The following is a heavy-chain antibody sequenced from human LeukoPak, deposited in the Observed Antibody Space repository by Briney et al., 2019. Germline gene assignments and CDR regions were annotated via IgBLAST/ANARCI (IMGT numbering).Heavy chain of an antibody. CDR2: IIPNNGVT. V-gene: IGHV1-2*02. Sequence: ASVTVSCKASGYTFTDYYLHWVRQAPGQGLEWMGWIIPNNGVTNYAQKFQHRVTMTRDTSMSTAYMELSRLTSDDTAIYFCVRVQDAINPPDHWGQGTLVTVSS. CDR3: VRVQDAINPPDH. D-gene: IGHD3-9*01. CDR1: GYTFTDYY. J-gene: IGHJ4*02.